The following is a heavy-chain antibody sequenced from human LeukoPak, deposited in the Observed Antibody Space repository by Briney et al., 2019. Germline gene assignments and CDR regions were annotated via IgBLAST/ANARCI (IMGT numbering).Heavy chain of an antibody. D-gene: IGHD1-20*01. V-gene: IGHV4-61*03. CDR3: ARAGLTGRYNWFDP. J-gene: IGHJ5*02. CDR1: GGSISSGSYY. Sequence: SETLSLTCTVSGGSISSGSYYWSWIRQPPGKGLEWIGYIYYSGSTNYNPSLKSRVTISVDTSKNHFSLKLSSVTAADTAVYYCARAGLTGRYNWFDPWGQGTLVTVSS. CDR2: IYYSGST.